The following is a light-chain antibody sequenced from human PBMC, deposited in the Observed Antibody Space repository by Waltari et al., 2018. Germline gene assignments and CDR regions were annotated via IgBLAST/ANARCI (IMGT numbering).Light chain of an antibody. CDR3: MQGTHWPRT. J-gene: IGKJ1*01. CDR1: QSLVHSDGNTY. CDR2: KVS. Sequence: DVVMTQSPLSLPVTLGQPASISCRSSQSLVHSDGNTYLNWFQQRPGQSPRRLIYKVSNRDSGVPDRFSGSGSGTDCTLKISRVEAEDVGVYYCMQGTHWPRTFGQGTKVEIK. V-gene: IGKV2-30*02.